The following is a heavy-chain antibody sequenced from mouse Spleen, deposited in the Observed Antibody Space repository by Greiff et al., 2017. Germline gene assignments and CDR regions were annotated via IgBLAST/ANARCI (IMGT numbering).Heavy chain of an antibody. CDR1: GFSLTSYG. V-gene: IGHV2-2*01. CDR3: ARISSIYDGYYPYYAMDY. D-gene: IGHD2-3*01. Sequence: QVQLQQSGPGLVQPSQSLSITCTVSGFSLTSYGVHWVRQSPGKGLEWLGVIWSGGSTDYNAAFISRLSISKDNSKSQVFFKMNSLQADDTAIYYCARISSIYDGYYPYYAMDYWGQGTSVTVSS. CDR2: IWSGGST. J-gene: IGHJ4*01.